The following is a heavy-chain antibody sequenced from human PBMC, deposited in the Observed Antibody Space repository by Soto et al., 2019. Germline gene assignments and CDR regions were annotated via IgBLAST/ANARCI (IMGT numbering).Heavy chain of an antibody. V-gene: IGHV3-7*01. CDR2: IKQDGSEK. CDR1: GFTFSSYW. J-gene: IGHJ3*02. CDR3: ARSRYRGSGWPGASFDI. Sequence: EVQLVESGGGLVQPGGSLRLSCAASGFTFSSYWMSWVRQAPGKGLEWVANIKQDGSEKYYVDSVKGRFTISRDNAKNSLYLQMSSLRAEYTAVYYWARSRYRGSGWPGASFDIWGQGTMVTVSS. D-gene: IGHD6-19*01.